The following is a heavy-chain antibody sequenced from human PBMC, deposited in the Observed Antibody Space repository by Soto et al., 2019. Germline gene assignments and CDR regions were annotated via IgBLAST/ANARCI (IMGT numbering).Heavy chain of an antibody. CDR3: ARVQIDYYDSSGFSPWFDP. CDR2: IYHSGST. J-gene: IGHJ5*01. D-gene: IGHD3-22*01. CDR1: GGSISSGDYS. Sequence: QLQLQESGSGLVKPSQTLSLTCAVSGGSISSGDYSWSWIRQPPGKGLEWIGYIYHSGSTYYNPSLKSRDTISVDRSKNQFSLKLSSVTAADTAVYYCARVQIDYYDSSGFSPWFDPWGQGTLVTVSS. V-gene: IGHV4-30-2*01.